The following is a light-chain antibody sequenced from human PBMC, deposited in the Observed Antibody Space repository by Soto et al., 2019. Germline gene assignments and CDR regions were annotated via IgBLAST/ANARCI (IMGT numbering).Light chain of an antibody. CDR2: GVT. CDR3: FSYRSRDPHV. Sequence: QSVLTQPASVSGSPGQSITISCTGTSSGVGGYNYVSWYQQYPGKAPKLMIYGVTNRPSGVSNRFSGSKTGNTASLTISGLQAEDQAGYYCFSYRSRDPHVFGTGTKVTGL. V-gene: IGLV2-14*01. CDR1: SSGVGGYNY. J-gene: IGLJ1*01.